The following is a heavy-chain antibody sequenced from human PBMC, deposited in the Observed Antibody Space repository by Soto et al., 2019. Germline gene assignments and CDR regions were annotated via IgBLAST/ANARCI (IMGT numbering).Heavy chain of an antibody. CDR2: INPSGGST. Sequence: GASVKVSCKASGYTFTSYYMHWVRQAPGQGLEWMGIINPSGGSTSYAQKFQGRVTMTRDTSTSTVYMELSSLRSEDTAVYYCAREPYSRSSYYYYGMDVWGQGTTVTVSS. J-gene: IGHJ6*02. CDR3: AREPYSRSSYYYYGMDV. D-gene: IGHD6-6*01. V-gene: IGHV1-46*01. CDR1: GYTFTSYY.